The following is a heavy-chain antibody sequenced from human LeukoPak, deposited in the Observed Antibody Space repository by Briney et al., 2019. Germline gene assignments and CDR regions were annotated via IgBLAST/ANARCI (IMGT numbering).Heavy chain of an antibody. CDR1: GYTFTAYA. V-gene: IGHV1-2*02. J-gene: IGHJ4*02. D-gene: IGHD5-24*01. CDR3: ARDRYGDGFAHFDY. Sequence: ASVKVSCKSSGYTFTAYAMHWVRQAPGQGLEWMGWITPSDGANYAQKFQGRVTMTRDTSMSTAYMDLNRLTSDDTAVYFCARDRYGDGFAHFDYWGQGTLVTVSS. CDR2: ITPSDGA.